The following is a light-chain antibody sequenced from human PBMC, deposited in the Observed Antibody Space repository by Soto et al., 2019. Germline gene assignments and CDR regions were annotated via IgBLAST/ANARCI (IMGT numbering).Light chain of an antibody. Sequence: DIQMDQSPSSLSASLGDRVTITCRASQSVNRFLNWYQQHPGRAPKVLIYAASTLQSGVPSRFSGNGSGTEFTLTISTLQPEDFATYYCQQLNSYPLTFGGGTTVEIK. CDR3: QQLNSYPLT. CDR2: AAS. V-gene: IGKV1-39*01. J-gene: IGKJ4*01. CDR1: QSVNRF.